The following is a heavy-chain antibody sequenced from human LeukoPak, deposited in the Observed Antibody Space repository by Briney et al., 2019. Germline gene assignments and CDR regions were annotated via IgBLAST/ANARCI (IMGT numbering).Heavy chain of an antibody. D-gene: IGHD2-15*01. CDR1: GGSISSGSYY. J-gene: IGHJ4*02. CDR3: ARANVVVVAGEYYFDY. Sequence: SEALSLTCTVSGGSISSGSYYWSWIRQPAGKGLEWIGRIYTSGSTNYNPSLKSRVTISVDTSKNQFSLKLSSVTAADTAVYYCARANVVVVAGEYYFDYWGQGTLVTVSS. CDR2: IYTSGST. V-gene: IGHV4-61*02.